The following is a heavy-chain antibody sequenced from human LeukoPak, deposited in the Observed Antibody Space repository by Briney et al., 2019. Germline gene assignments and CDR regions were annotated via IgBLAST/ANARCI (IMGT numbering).Heavy chain of an antibody. V-gene: IGHV3-9*01. D-gene: IGHD2-8*01. CDR3: AKEGSVCTNGICRYFDQ. CDR2: TNWNSDTI. CDR1: GFTFHDSA. J-gene: IGHJ4*02. Sequence: PGGSLRLSCAASGFTFHDSAMHWVRQTPGKGLEWVSSTNWNSDTIDYVDSVKGRFTTSRDNAKNSLYLQMNSLRTEDTALYYCAKEGSVCTNGICRYFDQWGRGTLVTVSS.